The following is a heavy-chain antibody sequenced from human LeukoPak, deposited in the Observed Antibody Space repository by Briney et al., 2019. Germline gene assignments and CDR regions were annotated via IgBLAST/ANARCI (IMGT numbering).Heavy chain of an antibody. CDR2: IYTSGST. D-gene: IGHD6-19*01. CDR3: ARDPSSGWYIRYFDL. CDR1: GGSISGGNYY. V-gene: IGHV4-61*02. Sequence: PSQTLSLTCTVSGGSISGGNYYWSWIRQRAGKGLECIGLIYTSGSTNYNPSLKSRVTVSVDTSKNHFSLKLSSVTAADTAVYYCARDPSSGWYIRYFDLWGRGTQVTVSS. J-gene: IGHJ2*01.